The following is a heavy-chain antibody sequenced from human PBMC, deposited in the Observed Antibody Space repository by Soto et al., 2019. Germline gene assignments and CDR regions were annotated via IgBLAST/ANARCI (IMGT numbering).Heavy chain of an antibody. Sequence: QVQLVESGGGVVQPGRSLRLSCAASGFTFSSYAMHWVRQAPGKGLEWVAVISYDGSNKYYADSVKGRFTISRDNSKNTLYLQMNSLRAEDTAVYYCARDCLAYCGGDCYSCQGYWGQGTLVTVSS. CDR1: GFTFSSYA. V-gene: IGHV3-30-3*01. J-gene: IGHJ4*02. CDR2: ISYDGSNK. CDR3: ARDCLAYCGGDCYSCQGY. D-gene: IGHD2-21*02.